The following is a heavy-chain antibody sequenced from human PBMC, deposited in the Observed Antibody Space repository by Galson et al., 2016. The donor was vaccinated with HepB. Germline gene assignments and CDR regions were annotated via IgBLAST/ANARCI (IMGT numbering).Heavy chain of an antibody. J-gene: IGHJ6*03. Sequence: SLRLSCAASGFTFSDWALHWVRQAPGKGLDWVAVISKTGDTTFYGDPVKGRFTISRDNSKNTVDLQIHSLGSEDAAVYFCARDFKLGAPDYIDVWGKGTTVTVS. V-gene: IGHV3-30-3*01. CDR2: ISKTGDTT. CDR1: GFTFSDWA. CDR3: ARDFKLGAPDYIDV. D-gene: IGHD1-26*01.